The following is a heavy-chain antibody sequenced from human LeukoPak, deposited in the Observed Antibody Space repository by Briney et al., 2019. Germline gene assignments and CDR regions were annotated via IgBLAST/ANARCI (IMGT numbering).Heavy chain of an antibody. D-gene: IGHD2/OR15-2a*01. J-gene: IGHJ3*02. CDR2: ISSSGSTI. CDR1: GFTFSDYY. Sequence: GGSLRLSCAASGFTFSDYYMSWIRQAPGKGLEWVSYISSSGSTIYYADSVKGRFTISRDNSKNTLYLQMNSLRAEDTAVYYCAKEISTLLDAFDIWGQGTMVTVSS. V-gene: IGHV3-11*01. CDR3: AKEISTLLDAFDI.